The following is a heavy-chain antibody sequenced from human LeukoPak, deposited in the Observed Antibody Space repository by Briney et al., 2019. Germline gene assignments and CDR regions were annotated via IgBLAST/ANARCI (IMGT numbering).Heavy chain of an antibody. Sequence: PSETLSLTCAVYGGSFSGYYWSWIRQPPGKGLEWIGEINHSGSTSYIPSLKSRVTISVDTSKNQFSLKLSSVTAADTAVYYCARGNLYYFDSSGYYFKFDYWGQGTLVTVSS. J-gene: IGHJ4*02. CDR2: INHSGST. D-gene: IGHD3-22*01. V-gene: IGHV4-34*01. CDR3: ARGNLYYFDSSGYYFKFDY. CDR1: GGSFSGYY.